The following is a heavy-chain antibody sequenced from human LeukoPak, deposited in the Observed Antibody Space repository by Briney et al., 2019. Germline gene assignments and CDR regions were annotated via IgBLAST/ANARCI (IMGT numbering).Heavy chain of an antibody. Sequence: SETLSLTCTVSGGSISSSSYYWGWIRQPPGKGLEWIGSIYYSGSTYYNPSLKSRVTISVDTSKNQFSLKLSSVTAADTAVYYCASLQPTVTTGYWGQGTLVTVSS. CDR3: ASLQPTVTTGY. J-gene: IGHJ4*02. CDR1: GGSISSSSYY. V-gene: IGHV4-39*07. D-gene: IGHD4-17*01. CDR2: IYYSGST.